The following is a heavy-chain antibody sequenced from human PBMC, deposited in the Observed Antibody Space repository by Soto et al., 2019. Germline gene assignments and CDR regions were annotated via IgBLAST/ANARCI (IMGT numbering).Heavy chain of an antibody. CDR3: TIVRVADSALDH. CDR2: MSYDGSDT. J-gene: IGHJ4*02. Sequence: GGSLRLSCVGSGFIFSNNVIHWVRQAPGKGLEWVAFMSYDGSDTFYADSVKGRFTISRDNSKNTLFLHMSNLRAEDTAMYYCTIVRVADSALDHWGQGTLVTVSS. V-gene: IGHV3-30*02. CDR1: GFIFSNNV. D-gene: IGHD3-10*02.